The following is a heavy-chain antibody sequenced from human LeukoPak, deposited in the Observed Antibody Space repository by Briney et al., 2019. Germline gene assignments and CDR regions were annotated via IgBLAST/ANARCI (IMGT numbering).Heavy chain of an antibody. CDR2: INSDGSST. CDR3: ARELFYGDPYDY. Sequence: GGSLRLSRAASGFTFSSYWMHWVRQAPGKGLVWVSRINSDGSSTSYADSVKGRFTISRDNAKNTLYLQMNSLRAEDTAVYYCARELFYGDPYDYWGQGTLVTVSS. J-gene: IGHJ4*02. D-gene: IGHD4-17*01. CDR1: GFTFSSYW. V-gene: IGHV3-74*01.